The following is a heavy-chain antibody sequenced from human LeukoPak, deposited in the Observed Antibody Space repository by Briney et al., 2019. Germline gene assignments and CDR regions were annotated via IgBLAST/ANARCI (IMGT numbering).Heavy chain of an antibody. CDR2: IYSGGST. D-gene: IGHD6-13*01. CDR3: ARDNREQQLVPPTFDY. J-gene: IGHJ4*02. V-gene: IGHV3-53*05. CDR1: GFTVSSNY. Sequence: GGSLRLSCAASGFTVSSNYMSWVRQAPGKGLEWVSVIYSGGSTYYADSVKGRFTISRDNSKNTLYLQMNSLRAEDTAVYYCARDNREQQLVPPTFDYWGQGTLVTVSS.